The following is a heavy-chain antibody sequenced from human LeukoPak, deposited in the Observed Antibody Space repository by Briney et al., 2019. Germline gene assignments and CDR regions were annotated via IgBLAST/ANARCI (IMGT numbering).Heavy chain of an antibody. D-gene: IGHD3-10*01. V-gene: IGHV1-2*02. CDR3: ARSVLWFGALGPFDY. CDR2: INPNSGGT. Sequence: ASVKVSCKASGYTFTGYYMHWGRQAPGQGLEWMGWINPNSGGTNYAQKFQGRVTMTRDTSISTAYMELSRLRSDDTAVYYCARSVLWFGALGPFDYWGQGTLVTVSS. CDR1: GYTFTGYY. J-gene: IGHJ4*02.